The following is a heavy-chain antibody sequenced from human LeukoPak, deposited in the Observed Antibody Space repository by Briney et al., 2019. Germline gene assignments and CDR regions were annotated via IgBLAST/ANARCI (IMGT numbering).Heavy chain of an antibody. J-gene: IGHJ5*02. Sequence: GGSLRLSCAASGFTFDDYAMHWVRQAPGKGLEWVSGISWNSGSIGYADSVKGRFTISRDNAKNSLYLQMNSLRAEDTALYYCTTETRSSGWHNWFDPWGQGTLVTVSS. CDR3: TTETRSSGWHNWFDP. D-gene: IGHD6-19*01. CDR2: ISWNSGSI. CDR1: GFTFDDYA. V-gene: IGHV3-9*01.